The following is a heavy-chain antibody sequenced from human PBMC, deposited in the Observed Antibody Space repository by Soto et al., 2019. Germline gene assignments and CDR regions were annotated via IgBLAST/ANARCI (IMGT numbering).Heavy chain of an antibody. CDR3: AKADAVDYGEFDY. V-gene: IGHV3-23*01. CDR2: ISGSGGDS. CDR1: GFTFSNYA. J-gene: IGHJ4*02. Sequence: PGWSLRLSCAASGFTFSNYAMNWVRQAPGKGLEWVSDISGSGGDSYYADSVKGRFTISRDNSKNTLYLKRNSLRAEDTAVYYCAKADAVDYGEFDYWGRGTLVTVYS. D-gene: IGHD4-17*01.